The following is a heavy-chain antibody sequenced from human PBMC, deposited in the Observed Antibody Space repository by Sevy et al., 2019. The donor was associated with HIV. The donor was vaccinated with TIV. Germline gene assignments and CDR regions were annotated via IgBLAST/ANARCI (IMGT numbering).Heavy chain of an antibody. J-gene: IGHJ6*02. D-gene: IGHD2-2*02. CDR1: GFTFSDYY. V-gene: IGHV3-11*01. CDR3: ARVRDRYCSSTSCYTGYYYGMDD. CDR2: ISSSGSTI. Sequence: GGSLRLSCAASGFTFSDYYMSWIRQAPGKGLEWVSYISSSGSTIYYADSVKGQFTISRDNAKNSLYLQMNSLRAEDTAVYYCARVRDRYCSSTSCYTGYYYGMDDWGQRTTVTVSS.